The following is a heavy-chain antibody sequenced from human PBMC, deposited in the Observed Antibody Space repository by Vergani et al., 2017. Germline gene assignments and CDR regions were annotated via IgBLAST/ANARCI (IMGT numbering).Heavy chain of an antibody. V-gene: IGHV5-51*01. CDR2: IHPADSDT. CDR3: ARLYGRDSSGSKYFDY. CDR1: GYSFTNYW. J-gene: IGHJ4*02. D-gene: IGHD3-22*01. Sequence: EVQLVQSGAEGKKPGESLKISCQLSGYSFTNYWIGWVRQMPGKGLEWMGIIHPADSDTRYSPSFQGQVTISVDKSISTSYLQRSSLRASDSAMYYCARLYGRDSSGSKYFDYWGQGTLVTVSS.